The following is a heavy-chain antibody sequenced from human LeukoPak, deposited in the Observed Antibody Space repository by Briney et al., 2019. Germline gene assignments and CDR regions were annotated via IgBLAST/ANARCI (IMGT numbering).Heavy chain of an antibody. Sequence: SETLSLTCAVYIESFSGYYWTWIRQPPGKGLEWIGETTHSGSTNYNPSLKSRVTISVDTSKNQFSLKLSSPIAADTAVYYCARARGDLSLDYWGRGTPVTVSS. V-gene: IGHV4-34*01. D-gene: IGHD2-21*02. CDR3: ARARGDLSLDY. J-gene: IGHJ4*02. CDR1: IESFSGYY. CDR2: TTHSGST.